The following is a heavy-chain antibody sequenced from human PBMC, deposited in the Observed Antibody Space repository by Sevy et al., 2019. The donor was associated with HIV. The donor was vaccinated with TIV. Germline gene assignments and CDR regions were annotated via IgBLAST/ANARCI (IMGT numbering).Heavy chain of an antibody. CDR3: ATDQDWAFDN. D-gene: IGHD3-9*01. CDR2: IGSGFNI. J-gene: IGHJ4*02. V-gene: IGHV3-48*01. CDR1: GSTFSGHH. Sequence: GGSLRLSCELSGSTFSGHHLNWVRQAPGKGLVWVAYIGSGFNIYYTHSVRGRFTISRDNARNSLFLQMDSLRAEDTAVYYCATDQDWAFDNWGQGTLVTVSS.